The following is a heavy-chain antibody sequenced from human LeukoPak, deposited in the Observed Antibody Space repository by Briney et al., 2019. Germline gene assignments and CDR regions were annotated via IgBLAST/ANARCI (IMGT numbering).Heavy chain of an antibody. CDR3: AKYQRQWLPKGGFDY. Sequence: PGGSLRLSCEASGFTFSSYGMHWVRQAPGKGLEWVAVISYDGNNKYYADSVKGRFTISRDNSKNTLYLQMDNLRAEDTAVYYCAKYQRQWLPKGGFDYWGQGTLVTVSS. J-gene: IGHJ4*02. CDR2: ISYDGNNK. D-gene: IGHD6-19*01. V-gene: IGHV3-30*18. CDR1: GFTFSSYG.